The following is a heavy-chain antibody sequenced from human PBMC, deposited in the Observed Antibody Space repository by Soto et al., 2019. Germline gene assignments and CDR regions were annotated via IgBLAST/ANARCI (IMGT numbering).Heavy chain of an antibody. CDR1: GFTFSSYE. J-gene: IGHJ4*02. Sequence: GGSLRLSCAASGFTFSSYEMNWVRQAPGKGLEWVSYISSSGSTIYYADSVKGRFTISRDNAKNSLYLQMNSLRAEDTAVYYCARVDFGDYSLKDWGQGTLVTVSS. D-gene: IGHD4-17*01. CDR2: ISSSGSTI. V-gene: IGHV3-48*03. CDR3: ARVDFGDYSLKD.